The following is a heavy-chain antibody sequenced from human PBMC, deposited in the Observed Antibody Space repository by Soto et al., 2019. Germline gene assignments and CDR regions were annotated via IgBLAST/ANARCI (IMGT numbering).Heavy chain of an antibody. D-gene: IGHD1-1*01. CDR1: GYTFTSYD. CDR3: ARRAETNGWNGFGADKYYFDF. CDR2: MNPNTGNS. J-gene: IGHJ4*02. Sequence: QVQLVQSGAEVRKPGASVKVSCEASGYTFTSYDIYWVRQATGQGLEWMGWMNPNTGNSGYAQKFQGRVTMTSDTSISTADMELSSLRSDDTAVYYCARRAETNGWNGFGADKYYFDFWGQGTLVTVSS. V-gene: IGHV1-8*01.